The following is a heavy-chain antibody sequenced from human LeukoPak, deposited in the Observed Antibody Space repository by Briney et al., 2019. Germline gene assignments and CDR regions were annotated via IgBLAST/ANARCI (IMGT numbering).Heavy chain of an antibody. CDR1: GGSISSGGYY. V-gene: IGHV4-31*01. Sequence: PSETLSLTCTVSGGSISSGGYYWSWIRQHPGKGLEWIGYIYYSGSTYYNPSLKSQVTISVDTSKNQFSLKLSSVTAADTAVYFWGIKGGGGMDVWGQGTTVTVSS. CDR3: GIKGGGGMDV. CDR2: IYYSGST. D-gene: IGHD3-16*01. J-gene: IGHJ6*02.